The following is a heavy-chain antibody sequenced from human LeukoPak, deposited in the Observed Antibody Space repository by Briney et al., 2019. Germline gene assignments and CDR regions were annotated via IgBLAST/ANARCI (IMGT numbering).Heavy chain of an antibody. CDR3: ARGPYSYDSSGAFDI. CDR1: GDSITSGPYF. Sequence: SETLSLTCTASGDSITSGPYFWNWIRQPAGKKLEWIGRTYSSGSAIYNPSLKSRVTISADRSKNQIYLTLTSVTAADTAVYFCARGPYSYDSSGAFDIWGQGTMVTVSS. D-gene: IGHD3-22*01. V-gene: IGHV4-61*02. J-gene: IGHJ3*02. CDR2: TYSSGSA.